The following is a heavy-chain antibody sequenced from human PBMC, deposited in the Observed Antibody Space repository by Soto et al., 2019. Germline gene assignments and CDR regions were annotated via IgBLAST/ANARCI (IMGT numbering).Heavy chain of an antibody. V-gene: IGHV4-39*01. J-gene: IGHJ4*02. D-gene: IGHD6-19*01. CDR3: ARRFVVSVRGWYYFDY. CDR2: IYYSGST. Sequence: SETLSLTCIVSGESISSSSYYWGWIRQPPGKGLEWIGSIYYSGSTYYNPSLKSRVTISVDTSKNQFSLKLSSVTAADTAVYYCARRFVVSVRGWYYFDYWGQGTLVTVSS. CDR1: GESISSSSYY.